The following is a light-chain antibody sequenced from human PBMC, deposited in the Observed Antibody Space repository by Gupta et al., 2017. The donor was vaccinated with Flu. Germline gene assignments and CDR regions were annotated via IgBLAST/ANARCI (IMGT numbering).Light chain of an antibody. V-gene: IGKV2-28*01. CDR1: FFFSSRRRHTRS. Sequence: VNPGEASYICCSSCFFFSSRRRHTRSFGDWSADVCSSDLNIINSSTGASGVPDRFSGSGSGTDFTLKISRVEAEDVGVYYCRQALQTPLTFGGGTKVEIK. J-gene: IGKJ4*01. CDR3: RQALQTPLT. CDR2: NSS.